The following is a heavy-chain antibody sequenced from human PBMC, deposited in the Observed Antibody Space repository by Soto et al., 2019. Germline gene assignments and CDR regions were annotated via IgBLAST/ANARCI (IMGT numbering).Heavy chain of an antibody. V-gene: IGHV3-30*18. Sequence: GGSLRLSCAASGFTFSSYGMHWVRQAPGKGLEWVAVISYDGRNKYYADSVKGRFTISRDNSKNTLYVQMNSLRAEDTAVYYCAKSYDSSGYYHEYWGQGTLVTVSS. CDR3: AKSYDSSGYYHEY. D-gene: IGHD3-22*01. CDR1: GFTFSSYG. CDR2: ISYDGRNK. J-gene: IGHJ4*02.